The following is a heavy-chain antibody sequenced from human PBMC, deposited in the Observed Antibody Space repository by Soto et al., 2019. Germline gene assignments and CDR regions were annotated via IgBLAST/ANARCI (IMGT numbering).Heavy chain of an antibody. V-gene: IGHV3-9*01. D-gene: IGHD4-17*01. Sequence: EVQLVESGGGLVQPGRSLRLSCAASGFTFDDYAMHWVRQAPGKGLEWVSGISWNSGSIGYADSVKGRFTISRDNAKNSLYLQMNSLRAEDTALYYCAKDKSHYGGIFVFDYWGQGTLVTVSS. CDR3: AKDKSHYGGIFVFDY. J-gene: IGHJ4*02. CDR1: GFTFDDYA. CDR2: ISWNSGSI.